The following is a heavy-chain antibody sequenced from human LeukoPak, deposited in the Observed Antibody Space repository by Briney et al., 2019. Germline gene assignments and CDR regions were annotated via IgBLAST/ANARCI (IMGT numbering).Heavy chain of an antibody. D-gene: IGHD7-27*01. CDR3: VRTPPNWGFDY. CDR2: MSPNSGDT. CDR1: GYIFTNYG. V-gene: IGHV1-8*02. Sequence: ASVKVSCKASGYIFTNYGISWVRQAPGQGLEWLGWMSPNSGDTGYAQKFQGGVTMTSDSSISTAYMELSSLRSEDTAIYYCVRTPPNWGFDYWGQGTLVTVSS. J-gene: IGHJ4*02.